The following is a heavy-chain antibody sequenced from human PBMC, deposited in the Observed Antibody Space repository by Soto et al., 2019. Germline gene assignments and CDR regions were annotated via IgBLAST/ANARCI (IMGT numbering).Heavy chain of an antibody. J-gene: IGHJ4*02. CDR2: SSAYNANA. CDR1: GYTLRNFG. Sequence: QLQLLQSGAEVKKPGASVKVTCKASGYTLRNFGISWVRQAPGQGLEWMGWSSAYNANANYAQKFQGRLTMTADTSTSTAYMELRSLRSDDTAVSYCARENSYFDYWGQGTLVTVSS. CDR3: ARENSYFDY. V-gene: IGHV1-18*01.